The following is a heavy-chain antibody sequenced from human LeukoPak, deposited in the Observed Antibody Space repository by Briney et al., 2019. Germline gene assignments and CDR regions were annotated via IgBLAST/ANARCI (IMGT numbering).Heavy chain of an antibody. CDR3: ASPARRTGTDAFDI. J-gene: IGHJ3*02. CDR2: INPNSGGT. D-gene: IGHD1-1*01. CDR1: GYTFTSYG. Sequence: ASVKVSCKASGYTFTSYGISWVRQAPGQGLEWMGWINPNSGGTNYAQKFQGRVTMTRDTSISTAYMELSRLRSDDTAVYYCASPARRTGTDAFDIWGQGTMVTVSS. V-gene: IGHV1-2*02.